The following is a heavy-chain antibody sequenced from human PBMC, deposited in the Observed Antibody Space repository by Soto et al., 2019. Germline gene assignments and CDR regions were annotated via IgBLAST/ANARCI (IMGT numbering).Heavy chain of an antibody. CDR1: GFTFSTYA. V-gene: IGHV3-23*01. CDR2: ISGSGGST. CDR3: AKAPTTISSYYYYYGVDV. D-gene: IGHD4-4*01. J-gene: IGHJ6*02. Sequence: EVQLLESGGGLVQPGGSLRLSCAASGFTFSTYAMNWVCQAPGKGLEWVSGISGSGGSTYYAGSVKGRFTISRDNPKNTLYLQMNSLRAEDTAVYYCAKAPTTISSYYYYYGVDVWGQGTTVTVSS.